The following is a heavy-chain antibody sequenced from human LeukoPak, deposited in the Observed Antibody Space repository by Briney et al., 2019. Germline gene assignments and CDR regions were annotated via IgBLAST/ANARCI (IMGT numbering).Heavy chain of an antibody. V-gene: IGHV1-18*01. J-gene: IGHJ4*02. CDR2: ISVYNGNT. D-gene: IGHD6-19*01. CDR3: ARDLARVAVAGTLDY. Sequence: ASVKVSCKASGYTFTNYGISWVRQAPGQGLGWMGWISVYNGNTKYPQKLQDRVTMTTDTSTSTAYMELRSLRSDDTAVYYCARDLARVAVAGTLDYWGQGTLVTVSS. CDR1: GYTFTNYG.